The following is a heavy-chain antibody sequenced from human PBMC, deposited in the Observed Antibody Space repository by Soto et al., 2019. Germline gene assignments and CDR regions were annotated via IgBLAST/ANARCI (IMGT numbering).Heavy chain of an antibody. Sequence: PGESLKRSCNGSGYSFTSYWIGWVRQMPGKGLEWMGIIYPGDSDTRYSPSFQGQVTISADKSISTAYLQWSSLKASDTAMYYCARSFLAAPRRYYYYYGMDVWGQGTTVTVSS. CDR2: IYPGDSDT. CDR1: GYSFTSYW. CDR3: ARSFLAAPRRYYYYYGMDV. V-gene: IGHV5-51*01. D-gene: IGHD6-6*01. J-gene: IGHJ6*02.